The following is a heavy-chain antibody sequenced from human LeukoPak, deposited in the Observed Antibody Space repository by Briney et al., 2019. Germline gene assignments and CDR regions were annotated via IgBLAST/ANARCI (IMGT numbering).Heavy chain of an antibody. Sequence: ASTKVSCKASGYTFASYGISWGRQAPVQGLEWMGWLRADNGNTEYAQEFQGRVTMTTDTSTSTVYVELRSLRSDDTAVYYCTRRFGSSLDHWGQGTLVTVSS. V-gene: IGHV1-18*01. J-gene: IGHJ4*02. CDR1: GYTFASYG. CDR3: TRRFGSSLDH. D-gene: IGHD3-10*01. CDR2: LRADNGNT.